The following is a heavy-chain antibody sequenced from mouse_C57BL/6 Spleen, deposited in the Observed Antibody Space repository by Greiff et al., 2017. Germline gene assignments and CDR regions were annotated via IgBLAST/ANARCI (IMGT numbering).Heavy chain of an antibody. Sequence: VQLQQPGAELVKPGASVKLSCKASGYTFTSYWMHWVKQRPGQGLEWIGMIHPNSGSTNYNEKFKSKATLTVDKSSSTAYMQLSSLTSEDSAVYYCARWYDYDGLAYWGQGTLVTVSA. V-gene: IGHV1-64*01. CDR1: GYTFTSYW. CDR2: IHPNSGST. J-gene: IGHJ3*01. CDR3: ARWYDYDGLAY. D-gene: IGHD2-4*01.